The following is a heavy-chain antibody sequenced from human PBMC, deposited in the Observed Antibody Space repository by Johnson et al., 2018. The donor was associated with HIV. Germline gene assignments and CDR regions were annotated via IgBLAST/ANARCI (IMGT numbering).Heavy chain of an antibody. Sequence: VQLVESGGGMIRPGGSLRLSCAASGFTLGDYGLSWVRQVTGKGLESVSGINWNGGGTGNADSVKGRFTISRDNAKNSLYLLMNSLRAEDTALYYCARDRTGDLDAFDIWGQGTMVTVSS. CDR3: ARDRTGDLDAFDI. CDR2: INWNGGGT. J-gene: IGHJ3*02. D-gene: IGHD7-27*01. CDR1: GFTLGDYG. V-gene: IGHV3-20*04.